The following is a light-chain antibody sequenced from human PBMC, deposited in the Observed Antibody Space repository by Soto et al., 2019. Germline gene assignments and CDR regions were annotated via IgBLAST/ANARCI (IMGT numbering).Light chain of an antibody. J-gene: IGKJ3*01. CDR2: TIS. CDR3: LQHYAFPFT. V-gene: IGKV1-17*01. CDR1: QDIGTS. Sequence: DIQMTQSPSSLSASVGGRVIITCRASQDIGTSLDWFQQKPGTAPKRLIYTISDLQSGVPSRFSGGGSGTEFTLTISSLQPEDSATYYCLQHYAFPFTFGPGTKVHV.